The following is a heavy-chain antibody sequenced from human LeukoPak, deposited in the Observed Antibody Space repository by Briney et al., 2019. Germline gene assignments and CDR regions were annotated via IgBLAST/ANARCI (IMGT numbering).Heavy chain of an antibody. V-gene: IGHV4-31*03. J-gene: IGHJ4*02. CDR3: ARGDSSGYYSGDFDY. D-gene: IGHD3-22*01. CDR1: GGSISSGGYY. CDR2: IYYSGST. Sequence: SQTLSLTCTVSGGSISSGGYYWSWIRQHPGKGLEWIGYIYYSGSTSYNPSLKSRVTISVDTSKNQFSLKLSSVTAADTAVYYCARGDSSGYYSGDFDYWGQGTLVTVSS.